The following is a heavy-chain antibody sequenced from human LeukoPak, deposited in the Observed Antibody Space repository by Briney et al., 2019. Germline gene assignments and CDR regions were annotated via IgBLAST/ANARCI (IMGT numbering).Heavy chain of an antibody. CDR1: GGSFSGYY. Sequence: SETLSLTCAVYGGSFSGYYWSWIRQPPGKGLEWIGEINHSGSTNYNPSLKSRVTISVDTSKNQFSLKLSSVTAADTAVYYCARKSRGDIVVVVAAYNWFDPWGQGTLVTVSS. V-gene: IGHV4-34*01. D-gene: IGHD2-15*01. CDR2: INHSGST. CDR3: ARKSRGDIVVVVAAYNWFDP. J-gene: IGHJ5*02.